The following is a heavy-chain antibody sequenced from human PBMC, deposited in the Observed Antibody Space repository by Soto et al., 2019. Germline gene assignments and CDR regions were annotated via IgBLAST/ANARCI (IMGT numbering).Heavy chain of an antibody. D-gene: IGHD1-26*01. Sequence: LRLSCAASGFTFSSYAMSRVRQAPGKGLEWVSAISGSGGSTYYADSVKGRFTISRDNSKNALYLQMNSLRAEDTAVYYCAKSGGLGAIGLVDYWGQGTLVTVSS. CDR3: AKSGGLGAIGLVDY. CDR2: ISGSGGST. J-gene: IGHJ4*02. V-gene: IGHV3-23*01. CDR1: GFTFSSYA.